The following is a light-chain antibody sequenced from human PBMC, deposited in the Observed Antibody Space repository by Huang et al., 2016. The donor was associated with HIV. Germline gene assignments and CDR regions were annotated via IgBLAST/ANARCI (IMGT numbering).Light chain of an antibody. CDR1: QSLSRY. V-gene: IGKV1-39*01. CDR2: AAS. Sequence: DIQMTQSQSSLPASLVDRVTITCRASQSLSRYLNWYQQKPGKAPKRLIYAASSFHSGVPSRCSGSGSGTDFTLTINSLQPEDFATYYWQQSYNTPITFGQGTRLEIK. J-gene: IGKJ5*01. CDR3: QQSYNTPIT.